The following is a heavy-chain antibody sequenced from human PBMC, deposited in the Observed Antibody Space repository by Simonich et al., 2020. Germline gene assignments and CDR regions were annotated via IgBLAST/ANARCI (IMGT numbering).Heavy chain of an antibody. D-gene: IGHD1-1*01. J-gene: IGHJ3*02. CDR1: GYTFTGYG. CDR2: ISAYKGNT. Sequence: QVQLVQSGAEVKKPGASVKVSCKASGYTFTGYGISWVRQAPGQGLEWMGWISAYKGNTNYARTLQGRVTMTTDTATSTAYMELRSLRSDDTAVYYCARSTTGTTAFDIWGQGTMVTVSS. V-gene: IGHV1-18*01. CDR3: ARSTTGTTAFDI.